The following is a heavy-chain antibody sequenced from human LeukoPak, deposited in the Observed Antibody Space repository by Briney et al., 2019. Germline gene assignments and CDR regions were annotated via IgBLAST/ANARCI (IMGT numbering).Heavy chain of an antibody. CDR3: ARRGDV. Sequence: PSETLSLTCTVSGYSISSGYYWSWIRQPPGKGLEWIGYIYYSGSTNYNPSLKSRVTISVDTSKNQFSLKLTSVTAADTAMYYCARRGDVWGKGTTVTISS. CDR2: IYYSGST. J-gene: IGHJ6*04. V-gene: IGHV4-38-2*02. CDR1: GYSISSGYY.